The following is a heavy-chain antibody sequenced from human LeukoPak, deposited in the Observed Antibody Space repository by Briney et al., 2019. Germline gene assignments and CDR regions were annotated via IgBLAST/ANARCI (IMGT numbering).Heavy chain of an antibody. D-gene: IGHD3-9*01. Sequence: PSEILSLTCTVSGGSISSYYWSWIRLPPGKGLEWIGYLSKSGNTNYSPSLKSRVTIFGDTSKNQFFLKLSSVTAADTAVYYCARARYVNSFYAFDTWGQGTLVTVSS. CDR2: LSKSGNT. V-gene: IGHV4-59*01. J-gene: IGHJ3*02. CDR1: GGSISSYY. CDR3: ARARYVNSFYAFDT.